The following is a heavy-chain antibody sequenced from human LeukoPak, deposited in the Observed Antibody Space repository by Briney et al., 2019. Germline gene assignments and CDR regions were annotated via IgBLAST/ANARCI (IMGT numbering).Heavy chain of an antibody. D-gene: IGHD5-18*01. CDR3: ARHALAPRGYSYIHYYYYYYMDV. J-gene: IGHJ6*03. CDR1: GYTFTSYD. Sequence: ASVKVSCKASGYTFTSYDINWVRQATGQGLEWMGWMNPNSGNTGYAQKFQGRVTMTRNTSISTAYMELSSLRSEDTAVYYCARHALAPRGYSYIHYYYYYYMDVWGKGTMVTISS. V-gene: IGHV1-8*01. CDR2: MNPNSGNT.